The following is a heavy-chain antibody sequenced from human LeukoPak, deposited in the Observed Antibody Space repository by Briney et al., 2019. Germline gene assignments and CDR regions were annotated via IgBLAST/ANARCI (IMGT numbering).Heavy chain of an antibody. CDR1: GFTFSSYG. V-gene: IGHV3-30*18. J-gene: IGHJ4*02. D-gene: IGHD3-16*02. CDR2: ISYDGTNK. Sequence: PGGSLRLSCAASGFTFSSYGMHWVRQAPGKGLEWVAVISYDGTNKYYADSVKGRFTISRDNSKNTLYLQMNSLRAEDTAVYYCAKEYYDYVWGSYRYLHYWGQGTLVTVSS. CDR3: AKEYYDYVWGSYRYLHY.